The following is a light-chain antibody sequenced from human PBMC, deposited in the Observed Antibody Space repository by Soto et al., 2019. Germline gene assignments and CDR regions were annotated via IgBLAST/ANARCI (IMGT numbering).Light chain of an antibody. CDR3: AAWDDSLNGYV. CDR2: RNN. CDR1: NSNIGTST. V-gene: IGLV1-44*01. Sequence: QAVVTQPPSTSGTPGQRVSISCSGSNSNIGTSTVNWYQQLPGTAPKLLIYRNNQGPSGVPDRFSGSKSGTSASLAISGLQSEDEADYYCAAWDDSLNGYVFGTGTKLTVL. J-gene: IGLJ1*01.